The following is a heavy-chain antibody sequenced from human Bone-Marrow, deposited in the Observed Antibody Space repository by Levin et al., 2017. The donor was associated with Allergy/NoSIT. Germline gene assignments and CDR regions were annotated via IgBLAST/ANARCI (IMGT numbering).Heavy chain of an antibody. V-gene: IGHV1-69*13. CDR3: ARVVSPQNYYSESAYDDC. CDR2: IIPIFGTA. Sequence: SVKVSCKASGGTFSSYAVSWVRQAPGQGLEWMGGIIPIFGTAEYAQKFLGRVTITADESTSTAYLELSSLRSEDTAVYYCARVVSPQNYYSESAYDDCWGQGTLVTVSS. D-gene: IGHD3-22*01. J-gene: IGHJ4*02. CDR1: GGTFSSYA.